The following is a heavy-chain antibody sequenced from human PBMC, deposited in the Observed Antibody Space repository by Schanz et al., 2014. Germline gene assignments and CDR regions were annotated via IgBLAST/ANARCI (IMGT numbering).Heavy chain of an antibody. V-gene: IGHV1-18*01. CDR3: ARAPPPYSSSPYYWYYGMDV. Sequence: QAQLVQSGAEVKRPGASVKVSCKASGYTFTSSGFSWVRQAPGQGLEWMGWINGYNAHTNYAKKSQGRATMTTDTSTSTVYMELRSLRSDDTAVYYCARAPPPYSSSPYYWYYGMDVWGQGTTVTVSS. J-gene: IGHJ6*02. D-gene: IGHD6-6*01. CDR2: INGYNAHT. CDR1: GYTFTSSG.